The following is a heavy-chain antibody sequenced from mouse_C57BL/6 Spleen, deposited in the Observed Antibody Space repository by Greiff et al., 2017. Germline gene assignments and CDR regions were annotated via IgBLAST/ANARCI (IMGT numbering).Heavy chain of an antibody. CDR2: INPGSGGT. Sequence: QVQLQQSGAELVRPGTSVKVSCKASGYAFTNYLIEWVKQRPGQGLEWIGVINPGSGGTNYNEKFKGKATLTVDTSSSTAYMQLSSLTSEDSAVYFCAGSANWDPYYYAMDYWGQGTSVTVSS. D-gene: IGHD4-1*01. CDR1: GYAFTNYL. V-gene: IGHV1-54*01. J-gene: IGHJ4*01. CDR3: AGSANWDPYYYAMDY.